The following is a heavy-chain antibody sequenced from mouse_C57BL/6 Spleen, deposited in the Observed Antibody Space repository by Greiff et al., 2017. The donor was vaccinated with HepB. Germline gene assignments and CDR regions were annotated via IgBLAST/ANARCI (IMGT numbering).Heavy chain of an antibody. V-gene: IGHV1-81*01. CDR1: GYTFTSYG. D-gene: IGHD1-1*01. CDR3: ARSGATVVRDFDV. Sequence: VQLQQSGAELARPGASVKLSCKASGYTFTSYGISWVKQRTGQGLEWIGEIYPRSGNTYYNEKFKGKATLTADKSSSTAYMELRSLTSEDSAVYFCARSGATVVRDFDVWGTGTTVTVSS. CDR2: IYPRSGNT. J-gene: IGHJ1*03.